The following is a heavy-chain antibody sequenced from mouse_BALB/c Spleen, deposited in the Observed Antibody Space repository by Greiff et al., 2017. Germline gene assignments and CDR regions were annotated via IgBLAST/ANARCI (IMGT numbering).Heavy chain of an antibody. V-gene: IGHV1S56*01. J-gene: IGHJ2*01. CDR2: IYPGDGST. CDR1: GYTFTSYY. Sequence: QVQLKQSGPELVKPGASVKMSCKASGYTFTSYYIHWVKQRPGQGLEWIGWIYPGDGSTKYNEKFKGKTTLTADKSSSTAYMLLSSLTSEDSAIYFCARLGYYFNYFDYWGQGTTLTVSS. D-gene: IGHD1-1*01. CDR3: ARLGYYFNYFDY.